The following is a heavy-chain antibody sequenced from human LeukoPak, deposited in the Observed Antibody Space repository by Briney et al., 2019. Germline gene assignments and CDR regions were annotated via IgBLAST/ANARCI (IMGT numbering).Heavy chain of an antibody. CDR1: GFTFSSYS. V-gene: IGHV3-66*03. Sequence: GGSLRLSCAASGFTFSSYSMNWVRQAPGKGLEWVSLIRDSGATFYADSVKGRFTISRDNSKNTIYLQMNRLRVEDTAVYFCARDRAVTQVWVEFDSWGQGTQVTVSS. CDR2: IRDSGAT. D-gene: IGHD3-16*01. CDR3: ARDRAVTQVWVEFDS. J-gene: IGHJ5*01.